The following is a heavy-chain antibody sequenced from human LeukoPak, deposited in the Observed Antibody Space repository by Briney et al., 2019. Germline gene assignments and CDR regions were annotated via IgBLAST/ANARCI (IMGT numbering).Heavy chain of an antibody. V-gene: IGHV4-59*06. CDR3: ARGFDY. Sequence: SETLSLTCTVSGGSSSNYYWSWIRQPPGKGLEWTGYIYYSGSTYYNPSLKSRVTISVDTSKNQFSLKLSSVTAADTAVYYCARGFDYWGQGTLVTVSS. D-gene: IGHD3-16*01. CDR2: IYYSGST. CDR1: GGSSSNYY. J-gene: IGHJ4*02.